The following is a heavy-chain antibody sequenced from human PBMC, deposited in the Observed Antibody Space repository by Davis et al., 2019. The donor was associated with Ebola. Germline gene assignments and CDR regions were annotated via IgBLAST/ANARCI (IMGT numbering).Heavy chain of an antibody. CDR3: ARAYYDILTRGVAFDP. J-gene: IGHJ5*02. V-gene: IGHV4-34*01. Sequence: PGGSLRLSCAVYGGSFSGYYWSWIRQPPGKGLEWIGEINHSGSTNYNPSLKSRVTISVDTSKNQFSLKLSSVTAADTAVYYCARAYYDILTRGVAFDPWGQGTLVTVSS. D-gene: IGHD3-9*01. CDR1: GGSFSGYY. CDR2: INHSGST.